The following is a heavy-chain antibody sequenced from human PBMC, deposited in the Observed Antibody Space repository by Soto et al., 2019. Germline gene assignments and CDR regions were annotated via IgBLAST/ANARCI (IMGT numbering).Heavy chain of an antibody. CDR3: TRTYYYDSSGYWDY. D-gene: IGHD3-22*01. J-gene: IGHJ4*02. Sequence: GESLKISCKGSGYSFTSYCIGWLRQMPVKGLEWRGIIYPGDSDTRYSPSFQGQVTISADKYISPAYLQWSSLKASDTAMYYCTRTYYYDSSGYWDYWGQGTLVTVSS. CDR1: GYSFTSYC. V-gene: IGHV5-51*01. CDR2: IYPGDSDT.